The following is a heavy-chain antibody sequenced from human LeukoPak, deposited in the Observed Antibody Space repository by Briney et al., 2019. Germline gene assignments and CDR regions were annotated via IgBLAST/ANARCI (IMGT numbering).Heavy chain of an antibody. CDR1: GGSISSSSYY. J-gene: IGHJ4*02. D-gene: IGHD3/OR15-3a*01. CDR2: IYYSGST. CDR3: ARHSLAWYYFDY. Sequence: SETLSLTCTVSGGSISSSSYYWSWIRQPPGKGLEWIGYIYYSGSTNYNPSLKSRVTISVDTSKNQFSLRLSSVTAADTAVYYCARHSLAWYYFDYWGQGTLVTVSS. V-gene: IGHV4-61*05.